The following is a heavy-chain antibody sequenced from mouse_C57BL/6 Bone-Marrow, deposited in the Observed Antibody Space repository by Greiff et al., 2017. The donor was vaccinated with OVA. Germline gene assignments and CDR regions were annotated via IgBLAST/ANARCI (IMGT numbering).Heavy chain of an antibody. D-gene: IGHD3-3*01. J-gene: IGHJ2*01. CDR2: INPSSGYT. Sequence: VQVVESGAELAKPGASVKLSCKASGYTFTSYWMHWVKQRPGQGLEWIGYINPSSGYTKYNQKFKDKATLTADKSSSTAYMQLSSLTYEDSAVYYCASGDMGPLYFDYWGQGTTLTVSS. CDR3: ASGDMGPLYFDY. CDR1: GYTFTSYW. V-gene: IGHV1-7*01.